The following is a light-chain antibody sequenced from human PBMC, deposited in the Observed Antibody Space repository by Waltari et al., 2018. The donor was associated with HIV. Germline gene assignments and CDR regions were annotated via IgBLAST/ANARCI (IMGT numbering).Light chain of an antibody. CDR1: QSISTF. V-gene: IGKV1-39*01. Sequence: DIQMTQSPSSLSASVGDRVTITCRASQSISTFLHWYQQKPGKAPKLLIFAASSLQSGVPSRFSGSGSGTDFILTITSLQPEDFATYYCQQSFSTVALSFGGGTKVEIK. CDR2: AAS. J-gene: IGKJ4*01. CDR3: QQSFSTVALS.